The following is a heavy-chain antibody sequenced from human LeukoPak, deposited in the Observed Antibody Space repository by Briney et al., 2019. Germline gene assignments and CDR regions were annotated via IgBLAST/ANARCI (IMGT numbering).Heavy chain of an antibody. Sequence: SETLSLTCTVSGGSISSYYWSWIRQPPGKGLEWIGSIYYSGSTYYNPSLKSRVTISVDTSKNQFSLKLSSVTAADTAVYYCARDPAVTNYFDYWGQGTLVTVSS. J-gene: IGHJ4*02. D-gene: IGHD4-17*01. CDR2: IYYSGST. V-gene: IGHV4-59*12. CDR3: ARDPAVTNYFDY. CDR1: GGSISSYY.